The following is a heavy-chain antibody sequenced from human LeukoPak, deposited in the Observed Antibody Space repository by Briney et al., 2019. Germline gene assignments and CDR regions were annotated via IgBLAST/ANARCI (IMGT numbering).Heavy chain of an antibody. J-gene: IGHJ4*02. CDR3: ARAVAGTDEIDS. V-gene: IGHV3-13*01. Sequence: GGSLRLSCAGSGFSFSTYDMLWVRQAPGKGLEWVSSIGSGGDTYYAGSVKGRFTISGESANNSFYLQMSSLNAGDTAVYFCARAVAGTDEIDSWGQGTLVTVSS. CDR2: IGSGGDT. CDR1: GFSFSTYD. D-gene: IGHD6-19*01.